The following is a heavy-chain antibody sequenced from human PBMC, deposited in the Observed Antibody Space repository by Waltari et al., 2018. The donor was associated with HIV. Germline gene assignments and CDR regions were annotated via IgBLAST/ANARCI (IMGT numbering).Heavy chain of an antibody. J-gene: IGHJ4*02. V-gene: IGHV3-33*01. CDR1: GFTFSNLP. Sequence: QVQLVDSGGGVVQPGTSRTLSCAVSGFTFSNLPIHLVRQSPGKGLEWLAVFWSDGVEISYADSVKGRFTISKDSSQKTLYLHLTSLGAEDTALYYCARGYSSSRWIPLYHWGRGTLVTVSS. CDR2: FWSDGVEI. CDR3: ARGYSSSRWIPLYH. D-gene: IGHD4-4*01.